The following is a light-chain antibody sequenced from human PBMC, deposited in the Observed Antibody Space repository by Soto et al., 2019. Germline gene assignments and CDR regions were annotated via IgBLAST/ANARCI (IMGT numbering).Light chain of an antibody. CDR1: QSVSSY. J-gene: IGKJ3*01. V-gene: IGKV3-11*01. CDR3: QQRSNWPPV. Sequence: EIVLTQSPATLSLSPGERATPSCRASQSVSSYLAWYQQKPGQAPRLLIYDASNRATGIPARFSGSGSGTDFTLTISSLEPEDFAVYYCQQRSNWPPVFGPGTKVDIK. CDR2: DAS.